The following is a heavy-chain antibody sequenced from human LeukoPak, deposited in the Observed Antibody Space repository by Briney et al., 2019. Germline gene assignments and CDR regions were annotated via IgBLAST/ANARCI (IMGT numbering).Heavy chain of an antibody. V-gene: IGHV1-69*13. D-gene: IGHD2-2*01. Sequence: GASVKVSRKASGGTFSSYAISWVRQAPGQGLEWMGGIIPIFGTANYAQKFQGRVTITADESTSTAYMELSSLRSEDTAVYYCARALIVVVPAASQYYYYYYGMDVWGQGTTVTVSS. J-gene: IGHJ6*02. CDR3: ARALIVVVPAASQYYYYYYGMDV. CDR2: IIPIFGTA. CDR1: GGTFSSYA.